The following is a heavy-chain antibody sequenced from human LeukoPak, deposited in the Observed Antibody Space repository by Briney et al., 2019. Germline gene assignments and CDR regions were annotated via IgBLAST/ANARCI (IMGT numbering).Heavy chain of an antibody. CDR1: GYTFTSYA. V-gene: IGHV1-3*01. D-gene: IGHD3-22*01. J-gene: IGHJ4*02. Sequence: ASVKVSCKASGYTFTSYAMHWVRQAPGQRLEWMGWINAGNGNTKYSQKFQGRVTITRDTSASTAYMELSSLRSEDTAVYYCARGDSSGYYADYFDYWGQGTLVTVSS. CDR3: ARGDSSGYYADYFDY. CDR2: INAGNGNT.